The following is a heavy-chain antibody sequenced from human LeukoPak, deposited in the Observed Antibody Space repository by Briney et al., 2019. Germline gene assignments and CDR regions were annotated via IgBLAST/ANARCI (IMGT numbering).Heavy chain of an antibody. Sequence: GGSLRLSCAAFSGFAMSWVRQAPGRGLEWVSAINGRGDDAYYPDSVKGRFTISRDNSNNTLYLQMNSLRAEDTAVYYCAKGHRSSSSFFDSWGQGILVTVSS. CDR2: INGRGDDA. V-gene: IGHV3-23*01. J-gene: IGHJ4*02. CDR3: AKGHRSSSSFFDS. D-gene: IGHD6-19*01. CDR1: SGFA.